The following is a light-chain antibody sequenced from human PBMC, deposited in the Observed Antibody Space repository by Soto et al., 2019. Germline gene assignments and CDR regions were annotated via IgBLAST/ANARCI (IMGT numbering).Light chain of an antibody. CDR2: EVT. Sequence: QSALTQPASVSGSPGQSITISCTGTSSDVGGFNYVSWYQQHPGKAPKLMIYEVTNRPSGVSNRFSGSKSGNTAYLIISGLQVEDEADYYCSSYTTSSALDVFGTGTKVTVL. V-gene: IGLV2-14*01. CDR1: SSDVGGFNY. J-gene: IGLJ1*01. CDR3: SSYTTSSALDV.